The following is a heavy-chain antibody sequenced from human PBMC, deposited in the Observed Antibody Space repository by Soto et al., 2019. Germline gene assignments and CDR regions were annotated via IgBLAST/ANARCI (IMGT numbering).Heavy chain of an antibody. Sequence: ASVKVSCKASGYTFTSYGISWVRQAPVQGLEWMGGISAYDGNTNYAQKLQGRVTMTTDTSTSTAYMELRSLRSDDTGVYYCARFAYYEESSGYRARAFEPWGHVTLVTVSS. D-gene: IGHD3-22*01. CDR3: ARFAYYEESSGYRARAFEP. V-gene: IGHV1-18*04. CDR1: GYTFTSYG. J-gene: IGHJ5*02. CDR2: ISAYDGNT.